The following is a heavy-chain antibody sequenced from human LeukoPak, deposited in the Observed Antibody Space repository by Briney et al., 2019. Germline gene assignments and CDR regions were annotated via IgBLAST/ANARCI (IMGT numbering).Heavy chain of an antibody. CDR3: AKAGDPVTVTKLDY. J-gene: IGHJ4*02. Sequence: GGSLRLSCAASGLTFSDYSMTWVRQAPGKGLFWLSGISAGGGSTYYADSVKGRFTISRDNSRNTLYLQMNSLRAEDTAVYYCAKAGDPVTVTKLDYWGQGTLVTVSS. CDR2: ISAGGGST. D-gene: IGHD4-17*01. CDR1: GLTFSDYS. V-gene: IGHV3-23*01.